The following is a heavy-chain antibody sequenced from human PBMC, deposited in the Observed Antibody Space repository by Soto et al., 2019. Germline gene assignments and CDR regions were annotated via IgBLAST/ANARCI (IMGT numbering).Heavy chain of an antibody. V-gene: IGHV1-69*18. CDR3: AAELGFGKLSVV. CDR2: IIPLFGTT. CDR1: GDTFKNCV. D-gene: IGHD3-10*01. Sequence: QVQVVQSGVEVRRPGSSVKVSCKASGDTFKNCVISWVRQAPGQGLEWMGRIIPLFGTTDFAQRLQGRLTITTDESTTTAYMELSRLRSEDTATYYCAAELGFGKLSVVWGQGTTVIVSS. J-gene: IGHJ6*02.